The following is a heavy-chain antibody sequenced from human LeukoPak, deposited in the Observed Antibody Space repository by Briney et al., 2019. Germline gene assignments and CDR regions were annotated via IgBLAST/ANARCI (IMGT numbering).Heavy chain of an antibody. Sequence: SETLSLTCTVSGGSINSYYWSWIRQPPAKGLEWIGYISYSGTTSYDPSLKSRVTMSLDTSKNQFSLKLSSVTAADTAVYYCARDGDTAMILFAFDIWGQGTMVTVSS. CDR3: ARDGDTAMILFAFDI. CDR2: ISYSGTT. V-gene: IGHV4-59*12. CDR1: GGSINSYY. J-gene: IGHJ3*02. D-gene: IGHD5-18*01.